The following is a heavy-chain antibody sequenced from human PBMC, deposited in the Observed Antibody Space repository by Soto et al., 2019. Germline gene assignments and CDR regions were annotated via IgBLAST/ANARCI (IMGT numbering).Heavy chain of an antibody. V-gene: IGHV3-30*18. Sequence: QVQLVESGGGVVQPGRSLILSCAASGFTFSSYGMHWVRQAPGKGLEWVAVISYDGSNKYYADSVKGRLTISRDNSKNTLYLQMNSLRGEDTAVYYCAKDNGSGCDWLRVGDASDIWGQGTMVTVSS. D-gene: IGHD5-12*01. J-gene: IGHJ3*02. CDR2: ISYDGSNK. CDR3: AKDNGSGCDWLRVGDASDI. CDR1: GFTFSSYG.